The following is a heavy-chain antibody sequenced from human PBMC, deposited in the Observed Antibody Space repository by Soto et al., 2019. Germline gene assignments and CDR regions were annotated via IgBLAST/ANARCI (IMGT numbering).Heavy chain of an antibody. Sequence: GGSLRLSCTASGFTFGDYAMSWFRQAPGKGLEWVGFIRSKAYGGTTEYAASVKGRFTISRDDSKSIAYLQMNSLKTEDTAVYYCTSHYYDSSSFDYWGRGTLVTSPQ. D-gene: IGHD3-22*01. CDR1: GFTFGDYA. V-gene: IGHV3-49*03. CDR2: IRSKAYGGTT. J-gene: IGHJ4*02. CDR3: TSHYYDSSSFDY.